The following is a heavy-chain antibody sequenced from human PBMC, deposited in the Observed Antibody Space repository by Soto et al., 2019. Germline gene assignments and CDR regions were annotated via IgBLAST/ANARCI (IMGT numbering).Heavy chain of an antibody. CDR2: INAGNGNT. D-gene: IGHD3-16*01. V-gene: IGHV1-3*01. CDR3: ARGELVHYYSGMDV. Sequence: QVQLVQSGAEVKKPGASVKVSCKASGYTFTSYAMHWVRQAPGQRLEWMGWINAGNGNTKYSQKFQGRVTITRDTAASTAYMELSSLRSEDTAVYYCARGELVHYYSGMDVWGQGPTVTVSS. J-gene: IGHJ6*02. CDR1: GYTFTSYA.